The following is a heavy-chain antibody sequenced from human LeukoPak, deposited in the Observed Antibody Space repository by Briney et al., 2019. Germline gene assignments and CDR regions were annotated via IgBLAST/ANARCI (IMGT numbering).Heavy chain of an antibody. CDR3: ARDNSVEDTAWWFDP. J-gene: IGHJ5*02. CDR2: MNPNSGNT. CDR1: GYTFTSYD. D-gene: IGHD4-23*01. Sequence: VASVKVSCKASGYTFTSYDINWVRQATGQGLEWMGWMNPNSGNTGYAQKFQGRVTMTRDMSTSTDYMELSSLRSEDTAVHYCARDNSVEDTAWWFDPWGQGTLVTVSS. V-gene: IGHV1-8*01.